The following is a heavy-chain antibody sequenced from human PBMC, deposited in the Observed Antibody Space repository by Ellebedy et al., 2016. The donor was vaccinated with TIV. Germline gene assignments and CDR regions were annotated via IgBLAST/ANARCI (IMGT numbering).Heavy chain of an antibody. CDR1: GFTFRSYW. J-gene: IGHJ5*02. CDR3: ARRASYGDYAVQVNPWFDP. V-gene: IGHV3-7*01. D-gene: IGHD4-17*01. CDR2: IRHEGDEI. Sequence: PGGSLRLSCAASGFTFRSYWMTWVRQAPGKGLEWVAKIRHEGDEISYVESVKGRFTISRDNAKNSLFLQMNSLRVEDTAVYYCARRASYGDYAVQVNPWFDPWGQGTLVTVSS.